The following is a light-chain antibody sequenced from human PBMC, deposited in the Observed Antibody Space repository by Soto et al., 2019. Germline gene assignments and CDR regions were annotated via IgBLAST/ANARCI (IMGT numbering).Light chain of an antibody. CDR1: QTFSSH. Sequence: EIVLTQSPATLSLSPGERATLSCRASQTFSSHLAWYQQKPGQAPRLLIYDASKRATGLPARFSGSGSGTDFTLPITDLAPEEFAVYYCQQRSYWPRVINLGQGIRVEMK. V-gene: IGKV3-11*01. J-gene: IGKJ5*01. CDR2: DAS. CDR3: QQRSYWPRVIN.